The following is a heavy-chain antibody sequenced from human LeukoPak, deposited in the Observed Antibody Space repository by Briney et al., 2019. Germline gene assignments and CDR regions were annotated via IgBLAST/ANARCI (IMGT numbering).Heavy chain of an antibody. CDR2: IIPSGGST. CDR3: ARGTYYDFWSGYYYYYCGMDV. CDR1: GYTFTSYY. D-gene: IGHD3-3*01. J-gene: IGHJ6*02. V-gene: IGHV1-46*01. Sequence: GASVKVSCKASGYTFTSYYMHWVRQAPGQGLEWMGIIIPSGGSTSYAQKFQGRVTMTRDTSTSTVYMELSSLRSEDTAVYYCARGTYYDFWSGYYYYYCGMDVWGQGTTVTVSS.